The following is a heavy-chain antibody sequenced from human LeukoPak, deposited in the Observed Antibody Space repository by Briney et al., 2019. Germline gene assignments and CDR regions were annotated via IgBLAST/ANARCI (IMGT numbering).Heavy chain of an antibody. J-gene: IGHJ5*02. CDR2: IYTSGST. CDR1: GGSISSGSYY. CDR3: ARDRYSSSWYWFDP. Sequence: PLQTLSLTCTVSGGSISSGSYYWSWIRQPAGKGLEWIGRIYTSGSTNYNPSLKSRVTISVDTSKNQFSLKLSSVTAADTAVYYCARDRYSSSWYWFDPWGQGTLVTVSS. V-gene: IGHV4-61*02. D-gene: IGHD6-13*01.